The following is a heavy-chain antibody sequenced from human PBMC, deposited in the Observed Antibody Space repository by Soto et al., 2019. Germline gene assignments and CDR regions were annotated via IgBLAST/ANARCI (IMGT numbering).Heavy chain of an antibody. CDR2: TFYRSKWYF. CDR3: ARPGVTLFTLVPHFDQ. J-gene: IGHJ4*02. V-gene: IGHV6-1*01. D-gene: IGHD3-9*01. Sequence: SQTLSLTCAISGDSVSSTTSAWNWIRRSPSRGLEWLGRTFYRSKWYFDFGISVKSRISISPDTSKNQFSLQLKSVTPEDTAVYYCARPGVTLFTLVPHFDQWGEGTPITVYS. CDR1: GDSVSSTTSA.